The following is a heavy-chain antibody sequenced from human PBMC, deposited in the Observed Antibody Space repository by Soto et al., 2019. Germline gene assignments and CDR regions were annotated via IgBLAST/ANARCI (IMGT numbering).Heavy chain of an antibody. Sequence: EVHLVESGGGLVQPGRSLRLSCAASGFTFSNYWMHWVRQGPGKGLVWVSRINSDETITSYADSVKGRFTISRDNAKNTLYLQMSSLRVEDTALYYCVCFECGRTAVVTAMEANGYWGQGTLVTVSS. J-gene: IGHJ4*02. CDR2: INSDETIT. D-gene: IGHD2-21*02. CDR3: VCFECGRTAVVTAMEANGY. V-gene: IGHV3-74*02. CDR1: GFTFSNYW.